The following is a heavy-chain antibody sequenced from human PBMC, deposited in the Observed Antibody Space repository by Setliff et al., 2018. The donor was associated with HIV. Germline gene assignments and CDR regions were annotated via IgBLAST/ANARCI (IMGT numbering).Heavy chain of an antibody. J-gene: IGHJ5*02. D-gene: IGHD3-10*01. CDR1: GFTFSNYW. V-gene: IGHV3-7*01. CDR3: ARYLWSNAPRDA. CDR2: IKQDGNEK. Sequence: GGSLRLSCAVSGFTFSNYWMSWARQAPGKGLEWVASIKQDGNEKYYVDSIKDRFTISRDDLKNSLYLQLNSLRAEDTAVYYCARYLWSNAPRDAWGQGTLVTVSS.